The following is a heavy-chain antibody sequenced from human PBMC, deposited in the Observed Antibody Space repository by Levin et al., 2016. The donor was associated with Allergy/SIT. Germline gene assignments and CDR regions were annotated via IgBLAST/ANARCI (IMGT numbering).Heavy chain of an antibody. CDR1: EFTFSNYA. V-gene: IGHV3-23*01. Sequence: GGSLRLSCAAYEFTFSNYAMNWVRQAPGKGLEWVSTIGGNGVFTSYADSVKGRFSISRDNSRNILYLQMNSLRVEDTAKYYCVKALGPIGSEYFHPWGQGTLVIVSS. CDR3: VKALGPIGSEYFHP. J-gene: IGHJ1*01. D-gene: IGHD3-16*01. CDR2: IGGNGVFT.